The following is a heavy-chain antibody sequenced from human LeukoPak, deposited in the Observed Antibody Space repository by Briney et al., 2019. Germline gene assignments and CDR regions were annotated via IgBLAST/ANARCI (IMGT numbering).Heavy chain of an antibody. J-gene: IGHJ4*02. CDR3: ARDLDYYDSSGYYSPFDY. CDR2: IYSGDIT. CDR1: GFTVSNNY. D-gene: IGHD3-22*01. V-gene: IGHV3-53*01. Sequence: PGGSLRLSCAASGFTVSNNYMSWVRQAPGKGLEWVSVIYSGDITYYADSVKGRFTISRDNSKNTLYLQMNSLRAEDTAVYYCARDLDYYDSSGYYSPFDYWGQGTLVTVSS.